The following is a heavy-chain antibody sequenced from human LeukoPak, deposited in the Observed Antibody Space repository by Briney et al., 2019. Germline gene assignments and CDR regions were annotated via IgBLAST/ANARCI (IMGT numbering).Heavy chain of an antibody. CDR1: GYTFTSYY. D-gene: IGHD3-22*01. CDR2: INPSGGST. CDR3: ATYELSYDGRGSIDY. V-gene: IGHV1-46*01. J-gene: IGHJ4*02. Sequence: ASVKVSCKASGYTFTSYYMHWVRQAPGQRLEWMGIINPSGGSTSYAQKFQGRVTMTRDMSTSTVYMGLSSLRSEDTAVYVCATYELSYDGRGSIDYWGQGTLVTVSS.